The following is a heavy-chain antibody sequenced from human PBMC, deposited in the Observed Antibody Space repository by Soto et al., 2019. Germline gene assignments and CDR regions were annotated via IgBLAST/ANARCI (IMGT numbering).Heavy chain of an antibody. Sequence: GGSLRLSCAASGFTFSSYAMSWVRQAPGKGLEWVSAISGSGGSTYYADSVKGRFTISRDNSKNTLYLQMNSLRAEDTAVYYCATDQGSSWYEIDYWGQGTLVTVSS. D-gene: IGHD6-13*01. CDR1: GFTFSSYA. V-gene: IGHV3-23*01. CDR2: ISGSGGST. CDR3: ATDQGSSWYEIDY. J-gene: IGHJ4*02.